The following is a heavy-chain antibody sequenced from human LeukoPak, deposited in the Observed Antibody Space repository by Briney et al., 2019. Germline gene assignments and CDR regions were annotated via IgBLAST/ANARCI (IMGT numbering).Heavy chain of an antibody. D-gene: IGHD3-10*01. J-gene: IGHJ6*04. V-gene: IGHV1-24*01. Sequence: GASVKVSCKVSGYTLTELSMHWVRQAPGKGLEWMGGFDPEDGETIYAQKFQGRVTMTEDTSTDTAYMELSSLRSEDTAVYYCATRSSNAYGLTYCGMDVWGKGTTVTVSS. CDR3: ATRSSNAYGLTYCGMDV. CDR1: GYTLTELS. CDR2: FDPEDGET.